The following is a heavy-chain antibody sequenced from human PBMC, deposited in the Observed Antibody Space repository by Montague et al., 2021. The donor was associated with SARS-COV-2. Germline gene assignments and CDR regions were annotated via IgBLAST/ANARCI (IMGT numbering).Heavy chain of an antibody. CDR3: ARDLGRTGYYYGLDV. CDR2: FYYSGXT. CDR1: GGSLSSGGYY. V-gene: IGHV4-31*03. Sequence: TLSLTCTVSGGSLSSGGYYWSWIRQLPGKGLEWLGYFYYSGXTXYXXXXKGRVFISADMSKNQFFLNLTSVTAADAAVYYCARDLGRTGYYYGLDVWGQGTTVTVSS. D-gene: IGHD3/OR15-3a*01. J-gene: IGHJ6*02.